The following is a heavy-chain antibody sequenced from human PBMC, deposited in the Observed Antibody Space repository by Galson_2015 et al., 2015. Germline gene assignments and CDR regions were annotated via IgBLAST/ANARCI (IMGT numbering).Heavy chain of an antibody. D-gene: IGHD3-10*01. V-gene: IGHV3-11*01. CDR1: GFTFGDYY. CDR3: AGDYYGSGSYARFDP. Sequence: SLRLSCAASGFTFGDYYMSWIRQAPGKGLEWISYISGGGDTVHYADSVKGRFTISRDNAKNSMSLQMSSLTAEDTAVYYCAGDYYGSGSYARFDPWGQGTLVAVSS. CDR2: ISGGGDTV. J-gene: IGHJ5*02.